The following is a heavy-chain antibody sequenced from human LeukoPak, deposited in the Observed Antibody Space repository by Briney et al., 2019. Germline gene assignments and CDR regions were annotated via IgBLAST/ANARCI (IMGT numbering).Heavy chain of an antibody. CDR2: INPNSGGT. Sequence: GASVKVSCTASGYTFTGYYMHWVRQAPGQGLEWMGWINPNSGGTNYAQTFQGRVTMTRDTSISTAYMELSRLRSDDTAVYYCARPYYYGMDVWGQGTTVTVSS. J-gene: IGHJ6*02. CDR3: ARPYYYGMDV. V-gene: IGHV1-2*02. CDR1: GYTFTGYY.